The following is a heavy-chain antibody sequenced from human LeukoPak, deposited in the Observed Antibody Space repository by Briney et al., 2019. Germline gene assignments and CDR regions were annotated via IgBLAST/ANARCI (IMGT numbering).Heavy chain of an antibody. CDR1: GFTFSSYG. Sequence: PGGSLRLSCAASGFTFSSYGMHWVRQAPGKGLEWVAFIRYDGSNKYYADSVKGRFTISRDNAKNTLYLQMNSPRAEDTAVYYCARAHYYDSSGYPLDYWGQGTLVTVSS. CDR3: ARAHYYDSSGYPLDY. CDR2: IRYDGSNK. V-gene: IGHV3-30*02. J-gene: IGHJ4*02. D-gene: IGHD3-22*01.